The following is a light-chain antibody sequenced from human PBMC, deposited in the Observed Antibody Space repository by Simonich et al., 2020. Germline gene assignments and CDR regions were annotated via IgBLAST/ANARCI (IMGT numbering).Light chain of an antibody. J-gene: IGKJ5*01. CDR1: QSVLYSSNNKNY. CDR2: WAS. CDR3: QQYYSTPIT. Sequence: DIVLTQSPDSLAVSLGERANINCKSSQSVLYSSNNKNYLAWYQQKPGQPPKLLMYWASTRESGVPDRFSGSGSGTYFTLTISSLQAEDVAVYYCQQYYSTPITFGQGTRLEIK. V-gene: IGKV4-1*01.